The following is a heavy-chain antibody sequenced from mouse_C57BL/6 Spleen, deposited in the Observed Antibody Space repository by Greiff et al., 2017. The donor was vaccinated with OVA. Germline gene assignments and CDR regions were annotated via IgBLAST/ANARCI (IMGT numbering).Heavy chain of an antibody. J-gene: IGHJ1*03. CDR1: GFTFSDYY. Sequence: EVKLVESEGGLVQPGSSMKLSCTASGFTFSDYYMAWVRQVQEKGLEWVANINYDGSSTYYLESLKSRFIISRDNAKNILYLQMSSRKSEDTATYYCARDRHYYGSSYWYFDVWGTGTTVTVSS. CDR2: INYDGSST. D-gene: IGHD1-1*01. V-gene: IGHV5-16*01. CDR3: ARDRHYYGSSYWYFDV.